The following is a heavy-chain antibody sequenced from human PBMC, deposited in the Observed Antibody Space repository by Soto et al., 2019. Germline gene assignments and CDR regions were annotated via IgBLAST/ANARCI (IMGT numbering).Heavy chain of an antibody. D-gene: IGHD2-2*02. V-gene: IGHV3-30*18. CDR3: AKSPRGYKVDY. CDR2: ISYDGSNT. CDR1: GFTFSRYG. Sequence: GGSLRLSCAASGFTFSRYGMHWVRQAPGNDLEGVALISYDGSNTYYADSVKGRFTISRDNSKNTLYLQMSSLRPEDTAVYYCAKSPRGYKVDYWGQGTLVTVSS. J-gene: IGHJ4*02.